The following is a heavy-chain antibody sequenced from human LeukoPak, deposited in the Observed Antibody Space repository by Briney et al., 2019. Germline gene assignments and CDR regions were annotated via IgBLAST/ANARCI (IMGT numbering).Heavy chain of an antibody. CDR1: GFTFSSYA. CDR2: ISYNGSQY. J-gene: IGHJ4*02. CDR3: ARDAYLRGVPDGFFDY. V-gene: IGHV3-30*04. D-gene: IGHD3-10*02. Sequence: GGSLRLSCAASGFTFSSYAFHWVRQAPGKGLEWVAVISYNGSQYYYGDSVKGRFTISRDNSRNTLDLQLNSLTADDTAVYYCARDAYLRGVPDGFFDYWGQGALVTVSS.